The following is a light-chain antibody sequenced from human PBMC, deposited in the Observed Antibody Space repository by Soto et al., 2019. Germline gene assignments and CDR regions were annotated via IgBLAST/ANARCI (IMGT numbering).Light chain of an antibody. CDR2: AAS. Sequence: DMQMTQSPSSLSASVGDRVTITCRASQSISSYLNWYQQKPGKAPKLLIYAASSLQSGVPSRFSGSGSGTDFTLTISSLQPEDFAVYYCQQYGSSLLFTFGPGTKVDIK. CDR1: QSISSY. CDR3: QQYGSSLLFT. J-gene: IGKJ3*01. V-gene: IGKV1-39*01.